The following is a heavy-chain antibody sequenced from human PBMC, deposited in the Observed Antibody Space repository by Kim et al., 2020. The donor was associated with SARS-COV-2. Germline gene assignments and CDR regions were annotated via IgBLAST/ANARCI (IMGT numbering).Heavy chain of an antibody. CDR1: GFTFSSYA. D-gene: IGHD3-3*01. V-gene: IGHV3-23*01. CDR2: ISGSGDNT. CDR3: AKDQQRVTIFGVVIQSGFDY. Sequence: GGSLRLSCAASGFTFSSYAMSWVRQAPGKGLEWVSAISGSGDNTYYADSVKGRFTISRDNSKNTLYLQMNSLRAEDTAVYYCAKDQQRVTIFGVVIQSGFDYWGQGALVTVSS. J-gene: IGHJ4*02.